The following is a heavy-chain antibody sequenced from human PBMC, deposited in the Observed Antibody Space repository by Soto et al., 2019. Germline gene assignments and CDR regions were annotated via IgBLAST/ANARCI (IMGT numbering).Heavy chain of an antibody. CDR1: GGSISSYY. CDR2: IYYSGST. D-gene: IGHD3-10*01. Sequence: PSETLSLTCTVSGGSISSYYWSWIRQPPGKGLEWIGYIYYSGSTNYNPSLKSRVTISVDTSKNQFSLKLSSVTAADTAVYYCARVVPTMVRGRNYYGMDVWGQGTTVTVSS. J-gene: IGHJ6*02. CDR3: ARVVPTMVRGRNYYGMDV. V-gene: IGHV4-59*01.